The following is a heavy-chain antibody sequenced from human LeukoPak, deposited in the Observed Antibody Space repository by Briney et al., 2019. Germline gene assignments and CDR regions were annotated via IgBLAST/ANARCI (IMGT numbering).Heavy chain of an antibody. CDR3: ATYYYDSSGYYPYFDY. Sequence: GESLKISCKGSGYSFTSYWIGWVRQMPGKGLEWMGIIYPGDSDTRYSPSFQGQVTISADKSISTAYLQWSSLKASDTAMYYCATYYYDSSGYYPYFDYWGQGTLVTVSS. D-gene: IGHD3-22*01. V-gene: IGHV5-51*01. J-gene: IGHJ4*02. CDR2: IYPGDSDT. CDR1: GYSFTSYW.